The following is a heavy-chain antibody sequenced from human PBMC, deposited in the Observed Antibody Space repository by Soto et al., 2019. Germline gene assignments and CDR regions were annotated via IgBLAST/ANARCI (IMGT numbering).Heavy chain of an antibody. Sequence: QVQLVQSGAEVKKPGSSVKVSCKASGGTFSSYAISWVRQAPGQGLEWMGGIIPIFGTENYAQKFQGRVTITADKSTSTAYMELSSLRSEDTAVYYCARDPLYGDYVTLGYFDLWGRGTLVTVSS. CDR3: ARDPLYGDYVTLGYFDL. J-gene: IGHJ2*01. V-gene: IGHV1-69*06. CDR2: IIPIFGTE. D-gene: IGHD4-17*01. CDR1: GGTFSSYA.